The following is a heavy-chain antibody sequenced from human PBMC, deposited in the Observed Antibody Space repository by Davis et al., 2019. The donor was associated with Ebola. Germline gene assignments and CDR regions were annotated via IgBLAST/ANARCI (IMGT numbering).Heavy chain of an antibody. D-gene: IGHD4-11*01. J-gene: IGHJ5*02. V-gene: IGHV3-23*01. CDR2: ISGIGGRT. Sequence: PGGSLRLSCTDSVIPFSSYAMTWVRQAPGKGLEWVSAISGIGGRTYYADSVKGRFTISRNNSKNTLYLQMNSLRAEDTAVYYCAKDPNHYSNYVSDWFDPWGQGTLVTVSS. CDR3: AKDPNHYSNYVSDWFDP. CDR1: VIPFSSYA.